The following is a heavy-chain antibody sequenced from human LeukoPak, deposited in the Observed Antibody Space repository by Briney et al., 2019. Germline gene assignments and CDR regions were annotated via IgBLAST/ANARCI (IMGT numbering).Heavy chain of an antibody. CDR2: MNPNSGNT. D-gene: IGHD2-21*01. V-gene: IGHV1-8*01. CDR1: GYTFTSYD. CDR3: AKGRLIYYGMDV. Sequence: ASVKVSCKASGYTFTSYDINWVRQATGQGLEWMGWMNPNSGNTGYAQKFQGRVTMTRNTSISTAYMELSRLRSEDTAVYYCAKGRLIYYGMDVWGQGTTVTVSS. J-gene: IGHJ6*02.